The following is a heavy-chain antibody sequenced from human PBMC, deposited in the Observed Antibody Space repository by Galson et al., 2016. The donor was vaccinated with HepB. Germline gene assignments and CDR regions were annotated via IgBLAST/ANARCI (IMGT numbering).Heavy chain of an antibody. J-gene: IGHJ4*02. Sequence: QSGAEVKKPGESLKISCKGSGYKFTNYWIVWVRQRPGKGLESMGLIYPDDSDTRYSPSFQGQVTISADKSISTAYLQWRSLKASDTAIYYCARALHDSSDFWGQGTLVTVSS. V-gene: IGHV5-51*01. CDR3: ARALHDSSDF. CDR2: IYPDDSDT. D-gene: IGHD3-22*01. CDR1: GYKFTNYW.